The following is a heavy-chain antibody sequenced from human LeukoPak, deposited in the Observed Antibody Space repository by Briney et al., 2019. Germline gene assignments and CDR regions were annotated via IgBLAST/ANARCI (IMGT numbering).Heavy chain of an antibody. CDR3: AKDLSPGPD. CDR1: GFTFSSYS. V-gene: IGHV3-23*01. J-gene: IGHJ4*02. Sequence: PGGSLRLSCAASGFTFSSYSMNLVRQAPGKGLKWVSAIIGSGLTTYYADSVKGRFTISRDNSKNTLYLQMNSLRAEDTAVYYCAKDLSPGPDWGQGTLVTVSS. CDR2: IIGSGLTT.